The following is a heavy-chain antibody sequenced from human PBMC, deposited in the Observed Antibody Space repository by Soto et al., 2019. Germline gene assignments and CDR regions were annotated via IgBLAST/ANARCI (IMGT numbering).Heavy chain of an antibody. V-gene: IGHV1-18*01. CDR2: ISAYNGNT. CDR3: ARGAFCGGAPGCRDMDV. D-gene: IGHD2-21*01. J-gene: IGHJ6*02. Sequence: ASVKVSFKSSGYKFISHSITWVRQAPGQGLEWMGRISAYNGNTNYAQKLQDRVTMTTDTSTNTAYMELRSLRSDDTAVYYCARGAFCGGAPGCRDMDVWGQGTTVTVSS. CDR1: GYKFISHS.